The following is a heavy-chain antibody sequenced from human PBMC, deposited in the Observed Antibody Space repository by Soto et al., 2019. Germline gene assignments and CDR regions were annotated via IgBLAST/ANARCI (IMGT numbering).Heavy chain of an antibody. Sequence: PSETLSLTCTVSGGSISSYYWSWIRQPPGKGLEWIGYIYYSGSTNYNPSLKSRVTISVDTSKNQFSLKLSSVTAADTAVYYCARSQTTVATYYYYYYGMDVWGQGTTVTVSS. CDR3: ARSQTTVATYYYYYYGMDV. D-gene: IGHD4-17*01. CDR2: IYYSGST. CDR1: GGSISSYY. V-gene: IGHV4-59*01. J-gene: IGHJ6*02.